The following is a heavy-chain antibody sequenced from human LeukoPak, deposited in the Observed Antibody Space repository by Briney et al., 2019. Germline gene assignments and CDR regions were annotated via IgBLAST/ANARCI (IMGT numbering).Heavy chain of an antibody. V-gene: IGHV3-74*01. CDR1: GFTLNGYW. CDR2: INSDGSST. CDR3: ARARVGAFDI. J-gene: IGHJ3*02. Sequence: GGSLRLSCAASGFTLNGYWMHWVRDAPGKGLVWVSRINSDGSSTSYADSVKGRFTISRDNAKNTLYLQMNSLRAEDTAVYYCARARVGAFDIWGQGTMVTVSS.